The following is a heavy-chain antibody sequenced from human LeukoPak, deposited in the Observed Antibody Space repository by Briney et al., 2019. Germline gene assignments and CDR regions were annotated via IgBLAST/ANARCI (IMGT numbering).Heavy chain of an antibody. CDR2: IYYSGST. CDR1: GGSISSYY. J-gene: IGHJ4*02. D-gene: IGHD3-10*01. V-gene: IGHV4-59*01. CDR3: ARSDKYGSGSYGN. Sequence: PSETLSLTCTVSGGSISSYYWSWIRQPPGKGLEWIGYIYYSGSTNYNPSLKSRVTISVDTSKNQFSLKLSSVTAADTAVYYCARSDKYGSGSYGNWGQGTLVTVSS.